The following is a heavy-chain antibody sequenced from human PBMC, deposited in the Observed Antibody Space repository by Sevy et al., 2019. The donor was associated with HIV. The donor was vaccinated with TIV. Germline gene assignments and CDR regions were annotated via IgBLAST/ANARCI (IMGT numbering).Heavy chain of an antibody. CDR1: GFTFDDYA. CDR2: ISWNSGSI. J-gene: IGHJ4*02. D-gene: IGHD3-9*01. CDR3: AKETPSYDILTPLDY. V-gene: IGHV3-9*01. Sequence: GGSLRLSCAASGFTFDDYAMHWVRQAPGKGLEWVSGISWNSGSIGYADSVKGRFTISRDNAKNSLYLQMNSLRAEDTALYYCAKETPSYDILTPLDYWGQGTLVTVSS.